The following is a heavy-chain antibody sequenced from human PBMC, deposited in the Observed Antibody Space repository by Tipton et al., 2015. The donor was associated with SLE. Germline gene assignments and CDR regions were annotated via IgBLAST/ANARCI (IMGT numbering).Heavy chain of an antibody. J-gene: IGHJ4*02. CDR1: GFTFSSYG. CDR2: IWYDGSNK. D-gene: IGHD1-14*01. CDR3: ATTPVSHYFDY. V-gene: IGHV3-33*01. Sequence: SLRLSCAASGFTFSSYGMHWVRQAPGKGLEWVAVIWYDGSNKYYAGSVKGRFTISRDNSKNTLYLQMNSLRAEDTAVYYCATTPVSHYFDYWGQGTLVPVSS.